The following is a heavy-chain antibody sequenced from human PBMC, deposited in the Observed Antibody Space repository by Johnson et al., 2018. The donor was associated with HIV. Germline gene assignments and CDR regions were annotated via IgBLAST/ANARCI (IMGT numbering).Heavy chain of an antibody. CDR1: GFTFSSYG. J-gene: IGHJ3*02. Sequence: QVQLVESGGGVVQPGRSLRLSCAASGFTFSSYGMHWVRQAPGKGREWVAVIWYDGSNEYYGDSVMGGFTFSRENSKNMMYLQMNSLTVTDTSVYYCAKSPGKDHGGKSGAFDRCGQGTMLTVSS. CDR3: AKSPGKDHGGKSGAFDR. V-gene: IGHV3-33*06. CDR2: IWYDGSNE. D-gene: IGHD4-23*01.